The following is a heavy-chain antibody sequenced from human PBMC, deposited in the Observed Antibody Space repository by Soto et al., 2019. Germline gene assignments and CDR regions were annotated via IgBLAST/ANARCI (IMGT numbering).Heavy chain of an antibody. J-gene: IGHJ5*02. CDR3: ARLSRPNYYDTSGFFKDNWFDP. V-gene: IGHV1-69*01. CDR1: GGTFNSYD. CDR2: IIPIVETP. D-gene: IGHD3-22*01. Sequence: QVQLVQSGAEVKKPGSSMKVSCKASGGTFNSYDINWVRQALGQGLEWMGGIIPIVETPKYAQKFQGRVTITADESTNTVYMELSSLRSEDTAMYYCARLSRPNYYDTSGFFKDNWFDPWGQGTLVTVSS.